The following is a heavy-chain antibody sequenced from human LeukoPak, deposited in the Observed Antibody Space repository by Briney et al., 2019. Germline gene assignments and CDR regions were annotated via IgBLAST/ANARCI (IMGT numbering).Heavy chain of an antibody. D-gene: IGHD3-9*01. V-gene: IGHV4-38-2*02. CDR2: IYHSGST. Sequence: SETLSLTCTVSGYSISSGYYWGWIRQPPGNGLEWIGSIYHSGSTYYNPSLKSRVTISVDTSKNQFSLKLSSVTAADTAVYYCARPRRGDDWPFDYWGQGTLVTVSS. J-gene: IGHJ4*02. CDR3: ARPRRGDDWPFDY. CDR1: GYSISSGYY.